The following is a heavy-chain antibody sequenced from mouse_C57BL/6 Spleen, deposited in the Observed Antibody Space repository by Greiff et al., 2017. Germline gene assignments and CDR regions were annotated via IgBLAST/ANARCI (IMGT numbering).Heavy chain of an antibody. CDR3: ARYDYDVPWFAY. Sequence: EVQLQQSGPELVKPGASVKISCKASGYTFTDYYMNWVKQSHGKSLEWIGDINPNNGGTSYNQKFKGKATLTVDKSSSTAYMELRSLTSEDSAVYYCARYDYDVPWFAYWGQGTLVTVSA. CDR1: GYTFTDYY. J-gene: IGHJ3*01. CDR2: INPNNGGT. D-gene: IGHD2-4*01. V-gene: IGHV1-26*01.